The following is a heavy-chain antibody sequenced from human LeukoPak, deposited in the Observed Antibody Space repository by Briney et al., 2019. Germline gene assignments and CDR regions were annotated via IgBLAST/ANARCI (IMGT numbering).Heavy chain of an antibody. CDR1: GGSISSYY. CDR2: IYYSGST. D-gene: IGHD3-22*01. CDR3: ASNTDYDSSGYYPFPFDY. Sequence: PSETLSLTCTVSGGSISSYYWSWIRQPPGKGLEWIGYIYYSGSTNYNPSLKSRVTISVDTSKNQFSLKLSSVTAADTAVYYCASNTDYDSSGYYPFPFDYWGQGTLVTVSS. J-gene: IGHJ4*02. V-gene: IGHV4-59*01.